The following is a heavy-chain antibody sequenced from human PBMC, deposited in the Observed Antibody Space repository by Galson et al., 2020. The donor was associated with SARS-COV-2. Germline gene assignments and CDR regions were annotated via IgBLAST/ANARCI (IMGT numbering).Heavy chain of an antibody. V-gene: IGHV4-39*07. D-gene: IGHD4-17*01. CDR3: ARTVGRGMTTVTIFDY. J-gene: IGHJ4*02. CDR1: GGSISSSSYY. Sequence: SETLSLTCTVSGGSISSSSYYWGWIRQPPGKGLEWIGSIYYSGSTYYNPSLKSRVTISVDTSKNQFSLKLSSVTAADTAVYYCARTVGRGMTTVTIFDYWGQGTLVTVSS. CDR2: IYYSGST.